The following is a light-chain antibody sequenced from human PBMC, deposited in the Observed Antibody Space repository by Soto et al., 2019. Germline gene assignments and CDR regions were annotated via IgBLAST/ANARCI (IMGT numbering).Light chain of an antibody. CDR2: EMS. V-gene: IGLV2-14*01. CDR3: SSYTTSSTSV. Sequence: QSALTQPASVSGSPGQSITISCTGTNSDVGGYNFVSWYQQYPGKAPKLMIFEMSNRPSEVSNRFSGSKSGNTASLTISGLQAEDEADYYCSSYTTSSTSVFGTGTKVTVL. CDR1: NSDVGGYNF. J-gene: IGLJ1*01.